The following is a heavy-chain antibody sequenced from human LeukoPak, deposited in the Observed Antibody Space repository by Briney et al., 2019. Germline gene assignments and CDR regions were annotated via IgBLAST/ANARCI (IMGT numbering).Heavy chain of an antibody. V-gene: IGHV3-23*01. CDR1: GFTFSSYW. Sequence: GGSLRLSCAASGFTFSSYWMHWVRQAPGKGLEWVSAISGSGGSTYYADSVKGRFTSSRDNSKNTLYLQMNSLRAEDTAVYYCAKAPVTTCSGAYCYPFDYWSQGTLVTVSS. CDR2: ISGSGGST. J-gene: IGHJ4*02. D-gene: IGHD2-15*01. CDR3: AKAPVTTCSGAYCYPFDY.